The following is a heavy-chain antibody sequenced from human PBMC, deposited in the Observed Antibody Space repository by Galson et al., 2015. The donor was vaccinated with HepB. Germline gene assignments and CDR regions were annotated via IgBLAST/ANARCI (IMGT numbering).Heavy chain of an antibody. CDR2: ISSGGATI. D-gene: IGHD3-22*01. Sequence: SLRLSCAASGFTFSKSEMNWVRQAPGKGLEWLSYISSGGATIYYADSVKGRFTISRDNAKNSLYLHMNSLRAEDTAVYYCAREGTSDSLDYWGQGTLVTVSS. CDR3: AREGTSDSLDY. CDR1: GFTFSKSE. J-gene: IGHJ4*02. V-gene: IGHV3-48*03.